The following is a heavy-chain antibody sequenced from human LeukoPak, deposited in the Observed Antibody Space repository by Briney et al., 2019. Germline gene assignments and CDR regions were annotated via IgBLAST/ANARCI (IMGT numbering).Heavy chain of an antibody. Sequence: SQTLSLTCTVSGGSISSGGYYWSWIRQHPGKGLEWIGYIYYSGSTYYNPSLKSRVTISVDTSKNQFSLKLSSVTAADTAVYYCARARIVVVPAARGFDPWGQGTLVTVSS. V-gene: IGHV4-31*03. D-gene: IGHD2-2*01. CDR3: ARARIVVVPAARGFDP. J-gene: IGHJ5*02. CDR1: GGSISSGGYY. CDR2: IYYSGST.